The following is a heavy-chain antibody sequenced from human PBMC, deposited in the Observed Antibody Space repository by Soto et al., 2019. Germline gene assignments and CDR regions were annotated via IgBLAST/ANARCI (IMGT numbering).Heavy chain of an antibody. V-gene: IGHV1-18*01. Sequence: QVQLVQSGGEVIQPGASVTVSCRASGYTFTSYGINWVRQAPGQGPEWLGWISAYNGDTNYAQKFQARLTLTTDTTTSTAYMELRSLRSDDTAVYYCARDWRTTYYGSGRHYPDHWGQGTLVTVSS. J-gene: IGHJ5*02. CDR2: ISAYNGDT. CDR1: GYTFTSYG. D-gene: IGHD3-10*01. CDR3: ARDWRTTYYGSGRHYPDH.